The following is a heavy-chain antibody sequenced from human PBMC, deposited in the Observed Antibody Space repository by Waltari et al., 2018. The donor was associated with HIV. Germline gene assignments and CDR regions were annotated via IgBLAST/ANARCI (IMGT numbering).Heavy chain of an antibody. CDR1: GFTFSSYG. V-gene: IGHV3-30*18. D-gene: IGHD6-13*01. CDR3: AKDPGRRVAAADGYFDY. CDR2: ISYDGSNK. J-gene: IGHJ4*02. Sequence: QVQLVESGGGVVQPGRSLRLSCAASGFTFSSYGMHWVRQAPGKGLEWVAVISYDGSNKYYADSVKGRFTISRDNSKNTLYLQMNSLRAEDTAVYYCAKDPGRRVAAADGYFDYWGQGTLVTVSS.